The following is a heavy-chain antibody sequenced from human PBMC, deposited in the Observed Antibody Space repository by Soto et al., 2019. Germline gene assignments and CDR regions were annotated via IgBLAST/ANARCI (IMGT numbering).Heavy chain of an antibody. CDR3: AIGGDRFDGMDV. CDR2: ISTAGDT. Sequence: EVQLVESGGGLVQPGGSLRLSCAASGFGFNGYDMHWVRQAPGKNLEWVAAISTAGDTYYLGSVKGRFTISREEAKNSLSLQMNSLRVGDTAVYYCAIGGDRFDGMDVWGRGTTVTVSS. J-gene: IGHJ6*02. D-gene: IGHD3-16*01. V-gene: IGHV3-13*01. CDR1: GFGFNGYD.